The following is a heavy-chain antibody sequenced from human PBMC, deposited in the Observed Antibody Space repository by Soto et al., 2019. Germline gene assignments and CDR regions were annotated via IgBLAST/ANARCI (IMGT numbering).Heavy chain of an antibody. Sequence: QLQLQESGPGLVKPSETLSLTCTVSGGSISSSYYYWGWIRQPPGKGLEWIGSIYYSGSSYYNPSLKSRVTVSVDTPRSQFSLKLSSVTARDTAVYYCARKGCSGGSCYPGGDWYFDLWGRGTLVTVSS. D-gene: IGHD2-15*01. V-gene: IGHV4-39*01. CDR3: ARKGCSGGSCYPGGDWYFDL. J-gene: IGHJ2*01. CDR1: GGSISSSYYY. CDR2: IYYSGSS.